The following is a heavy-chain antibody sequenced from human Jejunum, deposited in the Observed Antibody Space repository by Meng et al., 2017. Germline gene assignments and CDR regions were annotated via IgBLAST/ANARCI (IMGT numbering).Heavy chain of an antibody. CDR3: ASHTWGLYFFEF. CDR1: GYPFTDNA. Sequence: QVRLDVAGAEVQEPGASVSLSCKASGYPFTDNAVHWVRQAPGQGLEWMGWINAANGDTKYSLKFQERITITRDTFARTAYMGLRSLESEDTAVYYCASHTWGLYFFEFWGQGTLVTVSS. D-gene: IGHD1-26*01. J-gene: IGHJ4*02. CDR2: INAANGDT. V-gene: IGHV1-3*01.